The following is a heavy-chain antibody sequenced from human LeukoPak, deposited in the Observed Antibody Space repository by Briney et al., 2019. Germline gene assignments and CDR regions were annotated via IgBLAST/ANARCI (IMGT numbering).Heavy chain of an antibody. CDR3: AKGSSGWYRAAFDY. D-gene: IGHD6-19*01. V-gene: IGHV3-23*01. J-gene: IGHJ4*02. CDR2: ISGSGGST. Sequence: GGSLRLSCSASEYTIRSYAMSWVRQAPGKGLEWVSAISGSGGSTYYADSVKGRFTISRDNSKNRLYLQMNSLRAEDTAVYYCAKGSSGWYRAAFDYWGQGTLVTVSS. CDR1: EYTIRSYA.